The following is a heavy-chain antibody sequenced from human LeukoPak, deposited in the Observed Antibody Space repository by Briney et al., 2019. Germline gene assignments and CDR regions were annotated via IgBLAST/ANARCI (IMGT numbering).Heavy chain of an antibody. V-gene: IGHV3-30*03. D-gene: IGHD1-26*01. CDR3: ARSGVGPFDY. Sequence: GRSLRLSCAASGFTFSNYGMHWVRQAPGKGLEWVAVISYDGSNKYYADSVKGRFTISRDNSKNTLYLQMNSLRAEDTAVYYCARSGVGPFDYWGQGTLVTVSS. J-gene: IGHJ4*02. CDR2: ISYDGSNK. CDR1: GFTFSNYG.